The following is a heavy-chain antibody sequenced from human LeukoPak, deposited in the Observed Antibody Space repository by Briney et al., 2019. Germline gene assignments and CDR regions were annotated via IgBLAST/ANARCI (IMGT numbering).Heavy chain of an antibody. J-gene: IGHJ3*02. V-gene: IGHV4-34*01. Sequence: LETLSLTCAVYGGSFSGYYWSWIRQPPGKGLEWNGSIYYSGSTYYNPSLKSRVTISVDTSKNQFSLRLSSVTAADTAVYYCASYDFWSGDDAFDIWGQGTMVTVSS. CDR1: GGSFSGYY. D-gene: IGHD3-3*01. CDR3: ASYDFWSGDDAFDI. CDR2: IYYSGST.